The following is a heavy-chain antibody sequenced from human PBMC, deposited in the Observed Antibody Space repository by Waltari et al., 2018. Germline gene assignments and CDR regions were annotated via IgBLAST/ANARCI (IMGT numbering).Heavy chain of an antibody. V-gene: IGHV4-39*07. D-gene: IGHD2-2*01. CDR3: ARDGIVVVPAAKGRCFDY. Sequence: QLQLQESGPGLVKPSETLSLTCTVSGGSISSSSYYWGWIRQPPGKGLEWMGSSYYSGSTYYNPSLKSRVTISVDTSKNQFSLKLSSVTAADTAVYYCARDGIVVVPAAKGRCFDYWGQGTLVTVSS. CDR1: GGSISSSSYY. J-gene: IGHJ4*02. CDR2: SYYSGST.